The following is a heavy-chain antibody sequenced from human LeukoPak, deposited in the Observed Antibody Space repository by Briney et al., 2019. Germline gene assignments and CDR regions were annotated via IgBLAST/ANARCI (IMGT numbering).Heavy chain of an antibody. Sequence: PSQTLSLTCTVSGGSISSGGYYWSWIRQPPGKGLEWIGYIYYSGSTNYNPSLKSRVTISVDTSKNQSSLKLSSVTAADTAVYYCARVFSGYSYGWGAFDIWGQGTMVTVSS. V-gene: IGHV4-61*08. CDR2: IYYSGST. D-gene: IGHD5-18*01. CDR3: ARVFSGYSYGWGAFDI. CDR1: GGSISSGGYY. J-gene: IGHJ3*02.